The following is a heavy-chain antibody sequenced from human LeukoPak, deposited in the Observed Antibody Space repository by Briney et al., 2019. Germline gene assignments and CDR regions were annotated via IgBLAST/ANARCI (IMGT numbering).Heavy chain of an antibody. J-gene: IGHJ5*02. CDR3: ASSGTAMVKWFDP. V-gene: IGHV3-21*01. D-gene: IGHD5-18*01. CDR1: GFTFSSYS. CDR2: ISSSSSYI. Sequence: KTGGSLRLSCAASGFTFSSYSMNWVRQAPGKGLEGVSSISSSSSYIYYADSVKGRFTISRDNAKNSLYLQMNSLRAEDTAVYYCASSGTAMVKWFDPWGQGTLVTVSS.